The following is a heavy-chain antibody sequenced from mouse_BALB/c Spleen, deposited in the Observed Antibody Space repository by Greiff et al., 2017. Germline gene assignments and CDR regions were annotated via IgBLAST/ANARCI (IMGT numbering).Heavy chain of an antibody. Sequence: EVQGVESGGGLVQPGGSLRLSCATSGFTFTDYYMSWVRQPPGKALEWLGFIRNKANGYTTEYSASVKGRFTISRDNSQSILYLQMNTLRAEDSATYYCARSYYDYFDYWGQGTTLTVSS. CDR3: ARSYYDYFDY. D-gene: IGHD1-1*01. V-gene: IGHV7-3*02. J-gene: IGHJ2*01. CDR2: IRNKANGYTT. CDR1: GFTFTDYY.